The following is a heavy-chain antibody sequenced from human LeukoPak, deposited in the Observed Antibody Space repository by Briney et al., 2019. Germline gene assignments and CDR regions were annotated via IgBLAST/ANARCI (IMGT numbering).Heavy chain of an antibody. J-gene: IGHJ2*01. CDR3: TTRYTYGYWYFDL. Sequence: GGSLRLSCAASGLTFSNAWMSRVRQAPGKGLEWVGRIKGKTDGGTTDYAAPVKGRFTISRDDSKNTLYLQMNSLKTEDTAVYYCTTRYTYGYWYFDLWGRGTLVTVSS. D-gene: IGHD5-18*01. V-gene: IGHV3-15*01. CDR2: IKGKTDGGTT. CDR1: GLTFSNAW.